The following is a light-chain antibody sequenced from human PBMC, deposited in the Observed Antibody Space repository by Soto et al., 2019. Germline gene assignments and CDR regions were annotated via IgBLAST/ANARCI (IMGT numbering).Light chain of an antibody. Sequence: AVTQPDSVSGSPGQSVPISCTGTSSDVGGYNYVSWYQQHPDKAPKLILYEVSNRPSGVSNRFSGSKSGNTASLTISGLQTEDGADYYCRSYTDNSTLVFGTGTKVTVL. CDR3: RSYTDNSTLV. J-gene: IGLJ1*01. CDR1: SSDVGGYNY. CDR2: EVS. V-gene: IGLV2-14*01.